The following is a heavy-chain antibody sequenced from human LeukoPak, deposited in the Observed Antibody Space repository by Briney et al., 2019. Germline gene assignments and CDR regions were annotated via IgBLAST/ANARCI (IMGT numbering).Heavy chain of an antibody. Sequence: PSETLSLTCTVSGGSISSGDYYWSWIRQPPGKGLEWIGYIYYSGSTYYNPSLKSRVTISVDTSKNQFSLKLSSVTAADTAVYHCARGAAAGTRYFDLWGRGTLVTVSS. V-gene: IGHV4-30-4*01. CDR1: GGSISSGDYY. CDR3: ARGAAAGTRYFDL. J-gene: IGHJ2*01. D-gene: IGHD6-13*01. CDR2: IYYSGST.